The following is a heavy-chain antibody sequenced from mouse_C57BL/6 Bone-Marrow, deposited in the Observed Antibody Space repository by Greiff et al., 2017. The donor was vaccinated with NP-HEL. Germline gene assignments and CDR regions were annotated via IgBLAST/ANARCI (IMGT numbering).Heavy chain of an antibody. Sequence: QVQLKQPGAELVKPGASVKMSCKASGYTFTSYWITWVKQRPGQGLEWIGDIYPGSGSTNYNEKFKSKATLTVDTSSSTAYMQLSSLTSEDSAVYYCARRGYYGSRGFAYWGQGTLVTVSA. CDR2: IYPGSGST. J-gene: IGHJ3*01. D-gene: IGHD1-1*01. V-gene: IGHV1-55*01. CDR3: ARRGYYGSRGFAY. CDR1: GYTFTSYW.